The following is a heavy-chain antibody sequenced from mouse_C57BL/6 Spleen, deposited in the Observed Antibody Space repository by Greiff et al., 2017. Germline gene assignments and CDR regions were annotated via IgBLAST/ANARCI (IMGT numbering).Heavy chain of an antibody. CDR3: ATTVVASFDY. D-gene: IGHD1-1*01. Sequence: VQLQQSGPELVKPGASVKISCKASGYTFTDYYMNWVKQSHGKSLEWIGDINPNNCGTSYNQKFKGKATLTVDKSSSTAYMELRSLTSEDSAVYYCATTVVASFDYWGQGTTLTVSS. CDR2: INPNNCGT. CDR1: GYTFTDYY. J-gene: IGHJ2*01. V-gene: IGHV1-26*01.